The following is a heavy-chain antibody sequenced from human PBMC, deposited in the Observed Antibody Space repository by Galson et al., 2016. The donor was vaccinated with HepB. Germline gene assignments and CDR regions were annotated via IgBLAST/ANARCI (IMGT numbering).Heavy chain of an antibody. CDR1: EFTFDDYA. Sequence: SLRLSCAASEFTFDDYAMHWVRQAPGKGLEWVSGISWNSGSSGYADSVKGRFTVSRDNAKNSLYLQMNSLRAEGTAFYFRAKDYSSGWFGAGGFEHWGQGTLVTVSS. V-gene: IGHV3-9*01. CDR2: ISWNSGSS. J-gene: IGHJ4*02. CDR3: AKDYSSGWFGAGGFEH. D-gene: IGHD6-19*01.